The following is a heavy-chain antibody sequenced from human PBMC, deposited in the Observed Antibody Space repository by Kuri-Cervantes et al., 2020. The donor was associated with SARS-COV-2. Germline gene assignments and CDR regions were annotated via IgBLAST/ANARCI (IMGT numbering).Heavy chain of an antibody. CDR2: ISSSSSTI. D-gene: IGHD5-18*01. V-gene: IGHV3-48*02. Sequence: GGSLRLSCAASGFTFSSYSMNWVRQAPGKGLEWVSYISSSSSTIYYADSVKGRFTISRDNAKNSLYPQMNSLRDEDTAVYYCARDSRGYSYGYGHLFDYWGQGTLVTVSS. CDR1: GFTFSSYS. CDR3: ARDSRGYSYGYGHLFDY. J-gene: IGHJ4*02.